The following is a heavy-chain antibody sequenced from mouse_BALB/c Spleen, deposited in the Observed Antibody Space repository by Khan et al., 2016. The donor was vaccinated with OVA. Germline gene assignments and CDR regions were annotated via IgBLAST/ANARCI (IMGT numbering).Heavy chain of an antibody. J-gene: IGHJ3*01. CDR2: IRSGGSYT. Sequence: EVELVESGGDLVKPGGSLKLSCAASGFTFSTYGMSWVRQTPDKRLEWVTNIRSGGSYTYSPDNVKGRFTISRDNAKNTLYLHMSSLSSEDTAMYYVARLAYYYVSEGFDYWGQGTLVTVSA. CDR3: ARLAYYYVSEGFDY. V-gene: IGHV5-6*01. D-gene: IGHD1-1*01. CDR1: GFTFSTYG.